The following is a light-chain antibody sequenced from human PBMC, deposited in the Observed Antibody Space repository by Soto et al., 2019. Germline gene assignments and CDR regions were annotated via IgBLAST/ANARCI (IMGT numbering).Light chain of an antibody. CDR2: GTS. V-gene: IGKV1-39*01. Sequence: DIQMTQSPSSLSASIGDRVTITCRASLAIGDSLSWFQQKAGKPPTLLIYGTSALQHGVPPRFSGSGSGTDFTLTISRLQHEDFATYYCQQTYNLPRTFVQGTKVDLK. CDR1: LAIGDS. J-gene: IGKJ1*01. CDR3: QQTYNLPRT.